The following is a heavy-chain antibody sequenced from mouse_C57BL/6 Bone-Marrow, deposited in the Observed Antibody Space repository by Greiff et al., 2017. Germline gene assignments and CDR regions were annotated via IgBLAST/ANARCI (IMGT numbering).Heavy chain of an antibody. V-gene: IGHV5-12*01. Sequence: EVHLVESGGGLVQPGGSLKLSCAASGFTFSDYYLYWVRQTPEKRLEWVAYISNGGGSTYYPDTVKGRFTISRDNAKNTLYLQMSRLKSEDTAMYYCARHYDDYLYYYAMDYGGQGTSVTVSS. CDR1: GFTFSDYY. J-gene: IGHJ4*01. D-gene: IGHD2-3*01. CDR2: ISNGGGST. CDR3: ARHYDDYLYYYAMDY.